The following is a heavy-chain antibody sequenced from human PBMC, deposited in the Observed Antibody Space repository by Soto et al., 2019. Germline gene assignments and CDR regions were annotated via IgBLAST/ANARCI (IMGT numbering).Heavy chain of an antibody. CDR2: TYYRSKWYN. J-gene: IGHJ6*04. D-gene: IGHD5-18*01. V-gene: IGHV6-1*01. CDR1: GDSVSSNSAA. Sequence: SQTLSLTCAISGDSVSSNSAAWNWIRQSPSRGLEWLGRTYYRSKWYNDHAVSVKSRITINPDTSKNQFSLQLNSVTPEDTAVYYCATAPSQLWLDYYCGMDVCRKATTIT. CDR3: ATAPSQLWLDYYCGMDV.